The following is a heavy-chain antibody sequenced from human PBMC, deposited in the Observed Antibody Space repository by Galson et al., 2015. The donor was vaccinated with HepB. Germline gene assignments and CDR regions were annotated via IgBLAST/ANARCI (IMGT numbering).Heavy chain of an antibody. CDR2: ISVYNGNT. CDR3: ATITMMMVVINP. D-gene: IGHD3-22*01. V-gene: IGHV1-18*01. CDR1: GFTFSNYG. J-gene: IGHJ4*02. Sequence: SVKVSCKASGFTFSNYGVTWVRQAPGQGLEWMGWISVYNGNTYYAQMFQGRVTMTTDTSTTTAYMELRSLRSDGTAVYFCATITMMMVVINPWGQGTLVTVSS.